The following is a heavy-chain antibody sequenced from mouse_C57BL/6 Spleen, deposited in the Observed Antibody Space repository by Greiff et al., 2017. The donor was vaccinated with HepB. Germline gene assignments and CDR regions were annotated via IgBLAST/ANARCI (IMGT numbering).Heavy chain of an antibody. D-gene: IGHD2-3*01. Sequence: VQLQQPGAELVRPGSSVKLSCKASGYTFTSYWMDWVKQRPGQGLEWIGNIYPSDSETHYNQKFKDKATLTVDKSSSTAYMQLSSLTSEDSAVYYCARTGWLAPFAYWGQGTLVTVSA. CDR2: IYPSDSET. V-gene: IGHV1-61*01. CDR3: ARTGWLAPFAY. J-gene: IGHJ3*01. CDR1: GYTFTSYW.